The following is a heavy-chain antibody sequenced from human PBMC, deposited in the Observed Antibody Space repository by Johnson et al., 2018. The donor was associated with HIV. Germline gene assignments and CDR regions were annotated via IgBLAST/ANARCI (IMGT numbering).Heavy chain of an antibody. CDR2: IWYDGSNK. CDR1: GFTFSSYG. Sequence: QVLLVESGGGLVKPGGSLRLSCAASGFTFSSYGMHWVRQAPGKGLEWVAVIWYDGSNKYYGDSVKGRFTISRDNSKNTLYLQMNSLRAEDTAVYYCAKVYCGGDCSFGGAAFNIWGQGTMVTVSS. D-gene: IGHD2-21*02. J-gene: IGHJ3*02. CDR3: AKVYCGGDCSFGGAAFNI. V-gene: IGHV3-30*02.